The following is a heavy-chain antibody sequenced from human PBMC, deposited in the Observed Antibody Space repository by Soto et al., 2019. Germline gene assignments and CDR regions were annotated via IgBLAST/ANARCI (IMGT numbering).Heavy chain of an antibody. Sequence: PSETLSLTCAVSGGSISSGGYSWSWIRQPPGKGLEWIGYIYHSGSTYYNPSLKSRVTISVDRSKNQFSLKLSSVTAADTAVYFCAREGVPTHGLDVWGQGTTVTVSS. CDR3: AREGVPTHGLDV. V-gene: IGHV4-30-2*01. CDR2: IYHSGST. J-gene: IGHJ6*02. D-gene: IGHD3-16*01. CDR1: GGSISSGGYS.